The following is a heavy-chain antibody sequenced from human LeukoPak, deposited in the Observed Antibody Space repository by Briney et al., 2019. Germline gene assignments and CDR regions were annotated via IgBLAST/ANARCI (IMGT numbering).Heavy chain of an antibody. J-gene: IGHJ6*03. D-gene: IGHD1-7*01. CDR1: GFTFSDYY. CDR3: ARDRTNWNSYYYYYMDV. V-gene: IGHV3-11*04. Sequence: GGSLRLSCAASGFTFSDYYMSWIRQAPGKGLEWVSYISSSGSTIYYADSVKGRFTISRDNAKNPLYLQMNSLRAEDTAVYYCARDRTNWNSYYYYYMDVWGKGTTVTVSS. CDR2: ISSSGSTI.